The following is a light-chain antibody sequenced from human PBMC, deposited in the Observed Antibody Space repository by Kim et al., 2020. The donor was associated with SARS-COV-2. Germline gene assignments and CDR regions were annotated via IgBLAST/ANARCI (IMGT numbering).Light chain of an antibody. CDR1: NLGDKY. Sequence: VGPGQTASIICSGDNLGDKYTYWYQQKPGQCPVLVIYQDTKRPSGIPERFSGSNSGNTATLTISGNQALDEGDYYCQAWDSSTAVFGGGTQLTVL. CDR2: QDT. J-gene: IGLJ3*02. V-gene: IGLV3-1*01. CDR3: QAWDSSTAV.